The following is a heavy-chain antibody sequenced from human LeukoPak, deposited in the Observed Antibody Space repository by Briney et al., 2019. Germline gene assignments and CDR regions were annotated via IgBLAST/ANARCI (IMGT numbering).Heavy chain of an antibody. CDR1: GYTFTSYD. CDR3: ARALSWTTESYYYMDV. D-gene: IGHD3/OR15-3a*01. CDR2: MNPNSCNT. V-gene: IGHV1-8*01. J-gene: IGHJ6*03. Sequence: ASVKVSCKSSGYTFTSYDINWVRPASGQGLEWMGWMNPNSCNTGYAQKFQGRVIMTKNTSITTAYMDLSSLKSEDTAVYYCARALSWTTESYYYMDVWGKGTTVTVSS.